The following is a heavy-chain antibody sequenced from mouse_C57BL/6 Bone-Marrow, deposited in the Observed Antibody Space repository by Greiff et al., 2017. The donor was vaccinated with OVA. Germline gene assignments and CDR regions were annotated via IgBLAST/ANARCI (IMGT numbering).Heavy chain of an antibody. V-gene: IGHV1-81*01. D-gene: IGHD2-1*01. CDR3: ARGIYYGNYEAY. Sequence: QVQLKQSGAELARPGASVKLSCKASGYTFTSYGISWVKQRTGQGLEWIGEIYPRSGNTYYNEKFKGKATLTADKSSSTAYMELRSLTSEDSAVYFCARGIYYGNYEAYWGQGTLVTVSA. J-gene: IGHJ3*01. CDR2: IYPRSGNT. CDR1: GYTFTSYG.